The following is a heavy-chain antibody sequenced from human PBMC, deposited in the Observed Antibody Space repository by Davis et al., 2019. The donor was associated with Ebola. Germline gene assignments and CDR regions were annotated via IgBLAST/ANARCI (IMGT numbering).Heavy chain of an antibody. D-gene: IGHD1-20*01. CDR3: ASLRRTITGMDDAFDI. V-gene: IGHV5-51*01. J-gene: IGHJ3*02. CDR2: IYPGDSDT. CDR1: GNSFTSFW. Sequence: GESLKISCKGSGNSFTSFWIGWVRQMPGKGLEWMGIIYPGDSDTRYSPSFRGQVTISADKSFSTAYLQWSGLKASDTAMYYCASLRRTITGMDDAFDIWGQGTMVTVSS.